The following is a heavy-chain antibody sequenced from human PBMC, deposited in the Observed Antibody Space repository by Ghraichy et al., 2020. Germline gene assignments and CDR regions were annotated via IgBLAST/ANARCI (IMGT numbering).Heavy chain of an antibody. D-gene: IGHD3-10*01. V-gene: IGHV3-21*01. Sequence: GESLNISCAASGFTFSSYSMNWVRQAPGKGLEWVSSISSSSSYIYYADSVKGRFTISRDNAKNSLYLQMNSLRAEDTAVYYCARDRQIAHTFYYYGSGSYYGMDVWGQGTTVTVSS. J-gene: IGHJ6*02. CDR3: ARDRQIAHTFYYYGSGSYYGMDV. CDR1: GFTFSSYS. CDR2: ISSSSSYI.